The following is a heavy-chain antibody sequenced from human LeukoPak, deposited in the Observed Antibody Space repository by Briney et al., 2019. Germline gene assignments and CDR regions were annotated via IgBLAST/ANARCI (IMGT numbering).Heavy chain of an antibody. J-gene: IGHJ5*02. D-gene: IGHD3-22*01. CDR1: GFIFNNYG. CDR3: AKGSSGYFADL. V-gene: IGHV3-23*01. Sequence: GGSLRLSCAAAGFIFNNYGLISVRQAPGKGLEWVSAISNDGGGTQYADFVEGRFTISRDNSKNTLFLQMSSLRAEDTALYYCAKGSSGYFADLWGQGTLVTVSS. CDR2: ISNDGGGT.